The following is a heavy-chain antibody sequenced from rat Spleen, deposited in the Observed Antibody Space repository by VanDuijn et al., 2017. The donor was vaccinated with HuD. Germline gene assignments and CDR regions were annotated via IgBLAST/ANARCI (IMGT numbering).Heavy chain of an antibody. J-gene: IGHJ2*01. CDR1: GFTFSNYG. CDR3: ANGAPGD. CDR2: ISYDGSST. D-gene: IGHD1-7*01. Sequence: EVQLVESGGGLVQPGRSLKLSCAASGFTFSNYGMAWVRQAPTKGLEWVATISYDGSSTYYRDSVKGRFTISRDNAENTVYLQMNSLRSEDTATYYCANGAPGDWGQGVMVTVSS. V-gene: IGHV5-29*01.